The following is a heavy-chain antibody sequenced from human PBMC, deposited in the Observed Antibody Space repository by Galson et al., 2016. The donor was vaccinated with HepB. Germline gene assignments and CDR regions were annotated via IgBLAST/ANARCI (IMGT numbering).Heavy chain of an antibody. CDR3: AKSEYGVYFAF. CDR1: GFTFNTYS. CDR2: ISGTSSYI. D-gene: IGHD4-17*01. Sequence: SLRLSCAASGFTFNTYSMSWVRQAPGKGLEWVSSISGTSSYIYYADSVKGRFTISRDNAKNSLYLQMNNVRAEDTAVYYCAKSEYGVYFAFWGQGTLVTVSS. V-gene: IGHV3-21*01. J-gene: IGHJ4*02.